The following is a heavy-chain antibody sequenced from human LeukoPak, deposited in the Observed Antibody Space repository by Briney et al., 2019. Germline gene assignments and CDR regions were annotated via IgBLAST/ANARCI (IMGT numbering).Heavy chain of an antibody. V-gene: IGHV4-34*01. CDR3: ARQSRRYVYYDSSGLYYFDY. J-gene: IGHJ4*02. Sequence: SETLSLTCAVHGGSFSGYYWSWIRQPPGKGLEWIGEINHSGSTNYNPSLKSRVTISVDTSKNQFSLKLSSVTAADTAVYYCARQSRRYVYYDSSGLYYFDYWGQGTLVTVSS. D-gene: IGHD3-22*01. CDR1: GGSFSGYY. CDR2: INHSGST.